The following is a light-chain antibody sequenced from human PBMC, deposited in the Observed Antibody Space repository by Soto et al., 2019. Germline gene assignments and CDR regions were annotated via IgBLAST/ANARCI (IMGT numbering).Light chain of an antibody. Sequence: ILMTQSPATLSVSPGERATLSCRASQSVSNNLAWYQQKPGQAPRLLIYDASTRATVIPARFSGSGSGTEFTLTISGLQSEDCAVYYCQQYNIWPPWTFGQGTKVEVK. V-gene: IGKV3-15*01. CDR3: QQYNIWPPWT. CDR2: DAS. J-gene: IGKJ1*01. CDR1: QSVSNN.